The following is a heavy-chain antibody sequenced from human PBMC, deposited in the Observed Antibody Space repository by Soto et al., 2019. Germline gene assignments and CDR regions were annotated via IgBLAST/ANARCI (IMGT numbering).Heavy chain of an antibody. J-gene: IGHJ2*01. CDR3: ARLGRVPMTSTLYYYFDL. CDR2: IYDIGTT. D-gene: IGHD3-10*01. Sequence: SATLSLTCTVSGDSISGHYWSWIRQPPEKGLEWIAYIYDIGTTNYNPSLKSRVTISKDTSKTQFSLNLNSVTAADTAVYYCARLGRVPMTSTLYYYFDLWGRGTLVTVS. V-gene: IGHV4-59*08. CDR1: GDSISGHY.